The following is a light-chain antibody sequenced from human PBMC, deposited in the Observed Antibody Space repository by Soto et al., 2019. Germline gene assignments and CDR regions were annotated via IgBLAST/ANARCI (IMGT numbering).Light chain of an antibody. CDR1: SSDVGGYNY. CDR2: EVS. J-gene: IGLJ1*01. Sequence: QSVLTQPASVSGSPGQSITISCTGTSSDVGGYNYVSWYQQHPGKAPKLMIYEVSNRPSGVSNRFSGSKSGNTAYLTISGLQAEDEADYYCSSYTSSSPYVFGTGTKATV. V-gene: IGLV2-14*01. CDR3: SSYTSSSPYV.